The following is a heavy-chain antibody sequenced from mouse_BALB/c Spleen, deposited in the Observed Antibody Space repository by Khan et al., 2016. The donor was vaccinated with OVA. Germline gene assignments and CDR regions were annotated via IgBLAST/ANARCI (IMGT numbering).Heavy chain of an antibody. CDR3: ARSGYCSLVY. V-gene: IGHV1-77*01. D-gene: IGHD2-12*01. CDR2: IFPGSGDT. Sequence: QVQLQQSGPEVVKPGSSMKMSFKASGYTFTDYVLNWVKQRSGQGLEWIGQIFPGSGDTYYNEKFKDKATLTADKSSNTVYMQLGSLTSEDSAVYFCARSGYCSLVYWGQGTTLTVSS. J-gene: IGHJ2*01. CDR1: GYTFTDYV.